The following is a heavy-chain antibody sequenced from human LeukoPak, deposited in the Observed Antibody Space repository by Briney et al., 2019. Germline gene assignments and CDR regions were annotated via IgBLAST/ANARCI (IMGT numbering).Heavy chain of an antibody. CDR3: ARHLALYDSAPQLGY. D-gene: IGHD3-3*01. CDR2: IYTSGST. Sequence: PSQTLSLTCTGSGGSISSYYWSWIRQPAGKGLEWIWRIYTSGSTNYNPSLKSRVTMSVDTSRNQFSLKLSSVTAADTAVYYCARHLALYDSAPQLGYCGQGTLVTVSS. V-gene: IGHV4-4*07. CDR1: GGSISSYY. J-gene: IGHJ4*02.